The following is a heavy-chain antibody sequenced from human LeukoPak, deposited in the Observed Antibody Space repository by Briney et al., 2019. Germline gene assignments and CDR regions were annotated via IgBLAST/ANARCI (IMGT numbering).Heavy chain of an antibody. Sequence: GGSLRLSCVASGFTFSNYAMNWVRQAPGKGLEWVSGISGSGSSSYYADSVRGRFTTSRDNSKNTLYLQLDSLRAEDSAVYYCAKDPPRGSSDSFDIWGQGTGITVSS. D-gene: IGHD6-19*01. J-gene: IGHJ3*02. V-gene: IGHV3-23*01. CDR2: ISGSGSSS. CDR1: GFTFSNYA. CDR3: AKDPPRGSSDSFDI.